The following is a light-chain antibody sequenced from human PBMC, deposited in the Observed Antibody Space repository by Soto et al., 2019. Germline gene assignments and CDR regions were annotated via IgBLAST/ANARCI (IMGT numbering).Light chain of an antibody. CDR1: TSNIGSNA. Sequence: QSVLTQPPSASGTPGQRVTIYCSGSTSNIGSNAVDWYQQLPGTAPKVLIYSNNQRPSGVPDRIFGSRSGTSASLAISGLQSEDEADYYCATWDDSLRGWVFGGGTKLTVL. CDR3: ATWDDSLRGWV. CDR2: SNN. J-gene: IGLJ3*02. V-gene: IGLV1-44*01.